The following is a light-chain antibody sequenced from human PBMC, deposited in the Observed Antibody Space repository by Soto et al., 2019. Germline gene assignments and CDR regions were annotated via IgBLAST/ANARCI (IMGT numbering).Light chain of an antibody. Sequence: EVVLTQSPGTLSLSPGERATLSCRASQSVSSSYLAWYQQKPGQAPRLLIFDSSSRATDIPDRFSGSGSGTDFTLTISRLEPEDSAVYYCQQYGSSPLTFGGGTMVEIK. V-gene: IGKV3-20*01. CDR2: DSS. CDR1: QSVSSSY. J-gene: IGKJ4*01. CDR3: QQYGSSPLT.